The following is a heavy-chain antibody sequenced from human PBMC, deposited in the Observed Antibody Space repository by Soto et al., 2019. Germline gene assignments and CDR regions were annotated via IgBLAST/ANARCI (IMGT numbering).Heavy chain of an antibody. CDR3: ARTTVVTPNDALDT. D-gene: IGHD4-17*01. Sequence: GESLKISFKGSGYSFTSYLISWVRQMPGKGLEWMGRIDPSDSYTNYSPSFQGHVTISADKSISTAYLQWSSLKASDTAMYYCARTTVVTPNDALDTWGIGIMFTAS. V-gene: IGHV5-10-1*01. J-gene: IGHJ3*02. CDR1: GYSFTSYL. CDR2: IDPSDSYT.